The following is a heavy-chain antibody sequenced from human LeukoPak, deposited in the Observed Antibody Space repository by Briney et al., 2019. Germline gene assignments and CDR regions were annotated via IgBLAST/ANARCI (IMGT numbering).Heavy chain of an antibody. CDR1: GVAISDYG. CDR3: ARDLSSSRYSLAY. CDR2: INWDGEAT. J-gene: IGHJ4*02. D-gene: IGHD2-2*01. V-gene: IGHV3-20*04. Sequence: GGSLRLSCAASGVAISDYGMSWVRQVPGKGLEWVSGINWDGEATSYADSVKGRFTISRDNAKKSMYLEMNSLREEDTALYYCARDLSSSRYSLAYWGQGTLVTVSS.